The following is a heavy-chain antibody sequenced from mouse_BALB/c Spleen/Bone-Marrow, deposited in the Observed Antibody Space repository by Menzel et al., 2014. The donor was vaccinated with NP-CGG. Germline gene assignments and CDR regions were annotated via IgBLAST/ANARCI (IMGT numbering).Heavy chain of an antibody. CDR1: GFTFSSFG. V-gene: IGHV5-17*02. Sequence: EVQVVESGGGLAQPGRSRKLSCAASGFTFSSFGMHWVRQAPEKGLEWVAYISSGSSTIYYADTVKGRFTISRDNPKNTLFLQMTSLRSEDTAMYYCVRSYDSYAMAFWGQGTSVTVSS. CDR2: ISSGSSTI. J-gene: IGHJ4*01. D-gene: IGHD2-10*02. CDR3: VRSYDSYAMAF.